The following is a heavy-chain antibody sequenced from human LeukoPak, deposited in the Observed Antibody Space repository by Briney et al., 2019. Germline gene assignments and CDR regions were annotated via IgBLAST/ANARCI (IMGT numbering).Heavy chain of an antibody. J-gene: IGHJ4*02. Sequence: GGSLRLSCAASGFTFSSYSMNWVRQAPGKGPEWVSSISSSSSYIYYADSVKGRFTISRDNAKNSLYLQMNSLRAEDTAVYYCARDASIAAAPYWGQGTLVTVSS. CDR2: ISSSSSYI. CDR3: ARDASIAAAPY. V-gene: IGHV3-21*01. CDR1: GFTFSSYS. D-gene: IGHD6-13*01.